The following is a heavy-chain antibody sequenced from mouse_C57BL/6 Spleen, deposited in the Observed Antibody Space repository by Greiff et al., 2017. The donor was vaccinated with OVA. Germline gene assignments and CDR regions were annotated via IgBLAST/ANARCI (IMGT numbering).Heavy chain of an antibody. Sequence: DVQLVESGGGLVKPGGSLKLSCAASGFTFSSYTMSWVRQTPEKRLEWVATISGGGGNTYYPDSVKGRFTISRDNAKNTLYLQMSSLRSEDTALYYCARHFVWAWFAYWGQGTLVTVSA. CDR3: ARHFVWAWFAY. V-gene: IGHV5-9*01. CDR1: GFTFSSYT. D-gene: IGHD4-1*01. CDR2: ISGGGGNT. J-gene: IGHJ3*01.